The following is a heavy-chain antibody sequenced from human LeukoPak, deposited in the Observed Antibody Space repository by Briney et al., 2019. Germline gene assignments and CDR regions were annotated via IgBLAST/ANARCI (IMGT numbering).Heavy chain of an antibody. CDR2: HNPNSGDT. J-gene: IGHJ4*02. CDR3: VRLEGRPYSGFDY. V-gene: IGHV1-2*02. Sequence: ASVKVSCKASGYIFPGYYMHWVRQVPGQGLQWMGWHNPNSGDTNYAPKFQGRVTLTGDMAITTAYMELSSLTSDDTALYYCVRLEGRPYSGFDYWGQGSLVTVSS. CDR1: GYIFPGYY. D-gene: IGHD2-21*01.